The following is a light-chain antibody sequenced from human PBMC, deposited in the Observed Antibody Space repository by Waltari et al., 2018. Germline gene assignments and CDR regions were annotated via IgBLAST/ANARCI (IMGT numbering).Light chain of an antibody. J-gene: IGKJ2*01. CDR1: QSVGSY. CDR3: QQRSTWTPHT. Sequence: EIVLTQSPATLSLSPGDTATISCRASQSVGSYLAWYQQKPGQPPRLPIYEASNRATGVPARFRGSGSGTDFTLTISSLEAEEFAVYYCQQRSTWTPHTFGQGARLEIK. V-gene: IGKV3-11*01. CDR2: EAS.